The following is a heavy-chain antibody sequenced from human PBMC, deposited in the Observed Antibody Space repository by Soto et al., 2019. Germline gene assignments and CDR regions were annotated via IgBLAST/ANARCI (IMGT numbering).Heavy chain of an antibody. CDR1: GFTVSNSY. Sequence: GGSLRLSCAASGFTVSNSYMTWVRQAPGKGLECVSVMYIGGSTYYVDSVKGRFTMSRDNSGNTLHLQMNSLGAEDTAIYYCARALPTAKGAFDAWGQGTLVTVSS. V-gene: IGHV3-53*01. J-gene: IGHJ5*02. CDR3: ARALPTAKGAFDA. CDR2: MYIGGST.